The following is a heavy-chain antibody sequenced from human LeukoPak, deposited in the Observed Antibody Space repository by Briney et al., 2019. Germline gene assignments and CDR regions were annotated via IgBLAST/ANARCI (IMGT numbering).Heavy chain of an antibody. J-gene: IGHJ4*02. CDR1: GFTFSDYY. V-gene: IGHV3-11*01. CDR3: ARDLRGIAYYFDY. D-gene: IGHD2-21*01. CDR2: ISSSGSTI. Sequence: GGSLRLSCAASGFTFSDYYMSWIRQALGKGLEWVSYISSSGSTIYYADSVKGRFTISRDNAKNSLYLQMNSLRAEDTAVYYCARDLRGIAYYFDYWGQGTLVTVSS.